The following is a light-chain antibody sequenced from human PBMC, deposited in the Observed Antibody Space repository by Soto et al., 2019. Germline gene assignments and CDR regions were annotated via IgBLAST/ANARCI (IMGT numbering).Light chain of an antibody. Sequence: DIVMTQSPDSLAVSLGERATINCKSSQSVLYSSKNKNYLAWYQQKPGQPPKLLIYWASTRESGVPDRFSGSGSGTYFTLTISSLQAEDVAVYYCQQYYTTPLTFGGGTTVEIK. V-gene: IGKV4-1*01. CDR3: QQYYTTPLT. CDR1: QSVLYSSKNKNY. J-gene: IGKJ4*01. CDR2: WAS.